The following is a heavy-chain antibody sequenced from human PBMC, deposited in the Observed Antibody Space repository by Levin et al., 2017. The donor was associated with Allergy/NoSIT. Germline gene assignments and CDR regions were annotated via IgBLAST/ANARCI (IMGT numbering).Heavy chain of an antibody. D-gene: IGHD5-24*01. V-gene: IGHV3-7*01. J-gene: IGHJ4*02. CDR2: IKEDGSEK. CDR1: GFSFSSYW. Sequence: HAGGSLRLSCATSGFSFSSYWMTWVRQAPGKGLEWVANIKEDGSEKYFVDSVKDRFTISRDNAKNSLYLQMNSLRAEDTAVYYCARDAGWLQLQYGIFDNWGQGTLVTVSS. CDR3: ARDAGWLQLQYGIFDN.